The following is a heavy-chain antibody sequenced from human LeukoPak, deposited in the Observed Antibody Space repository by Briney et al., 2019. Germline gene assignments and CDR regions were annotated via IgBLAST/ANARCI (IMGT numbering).Heavy chain of an antibody. D-gene: IGHD4-17*01. J-gene: IGHJ4*02. V-gene: IGHV3-30*04. Sequence: PGGSLRLSCAASGFTFSSYAMHWVRRAPGKGLGWVAVIIYYGNNRFYGDSVKGRFTISRDNSKNTLYLLMNSLRTDDTAVSDCVRVTTTVNFDYWGQGTLVTVSS. CDR2: IIYYGNNR. CDR3: VRVTTTVNFDY. CDR1: GFTFSSYA.